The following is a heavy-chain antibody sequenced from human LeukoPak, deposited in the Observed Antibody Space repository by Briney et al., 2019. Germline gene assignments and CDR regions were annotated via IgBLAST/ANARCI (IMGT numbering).Heavy chain of an antibody. D-gene: IGHD3-10*01. CDR1: GGSISSYY. V-gene: IGHV4-4*07. CDR2: INTSGST. J-gene: IGHJ6*03. CDR3: AREGSGSYLGYYYYMEV. Sequence: SETLSLTCTVSGGSISSYYWSWIRQPAGKGLEWIGRINTSGSTNYNPPLKSRVTISADKSKKQFSLRLTPVTAADTAVYYCAREGSGSYLGYYYYMEVWGTGTTVTVSS.